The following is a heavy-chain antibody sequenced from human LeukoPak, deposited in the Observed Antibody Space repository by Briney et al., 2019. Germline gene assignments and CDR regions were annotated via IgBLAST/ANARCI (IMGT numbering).Heavy chain of an antibody. CDR3: ARGHGWNSEY. J-gene: IGHJ4*02. Sequence: GGSLRLSCAASGFTFSSYEMNWVRQAPGKGLEWVSYISSRGSTIYYADSVKGRFTISRDNAKNSLYLQMNSLRAEATAVYYCARGHGWNSEYWGQGTLVTVSS. CDR1: GFTFSSYE. CDR2: ISSRGSTI. V-gene: IGHV3-48*03. D-gene: IGHD1-7*01.